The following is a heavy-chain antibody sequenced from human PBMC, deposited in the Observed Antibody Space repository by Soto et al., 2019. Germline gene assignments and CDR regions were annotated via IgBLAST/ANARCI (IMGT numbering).Heavy chain of an antibody. V-gene: IGHV3-21*01. Sequence: GGSLRLSCAASGFTFSSYSMNWVRQAPGKGLEWVSSISSSSSYIYYADSVKGRFTISRDNAKNSLYLQMNSLRAEDTAVYACERYGIAAAVTIFDYWGQGTLVTVSS. CDR1: GFTFSSYS. CDR3: ERYGIAAAVTIFDY. D-gene: IGHD6-13*01. CDR2: ISSSSSYI. J-gene: IGHJ4*02.